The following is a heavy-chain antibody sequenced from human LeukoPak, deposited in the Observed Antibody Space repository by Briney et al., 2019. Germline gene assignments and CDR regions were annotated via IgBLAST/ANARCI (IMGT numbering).Heavy chain of an antibody. CDR2: ISSRSSYI. D-gene: IGHD1-26*01. CDR1: GFTFSSYN. V-gene: IGHV3-21*06. Sequence: GGSLRLSCAASGFTFSSYNMNWVRQAPGKGLEWVSSISSRSSYIDYADSVKGRFTISRDNAKNTLYLQMNSLRAEDTAVFYCARDQVGGGAFDIWGQGTMVTVSS. CDR3: ARDQVGGGAFDI. J-gene: IGHJ3*02.